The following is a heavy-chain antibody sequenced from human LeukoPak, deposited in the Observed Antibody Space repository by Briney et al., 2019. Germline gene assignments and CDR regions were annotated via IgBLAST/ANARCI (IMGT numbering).Heavy chain of an antibody. CDR1: GFTFTTYW. CDR2: INSDGSIT. CDR3: ARDAVDTANAV. V-gene: IGHV3-74*01. Sequence: PGGSLRLSCVASGFTFTTYWMHWVRQAPGKGLVWVSHINSDGSITSYADSVKGRFTISKDNAKNTLHLQMNSLRAEDTAVYYCARDAVDTANAVWGQGTTVTVSS. J-gene: IGHJ6*02. D-gene: IGHD5-18*01.